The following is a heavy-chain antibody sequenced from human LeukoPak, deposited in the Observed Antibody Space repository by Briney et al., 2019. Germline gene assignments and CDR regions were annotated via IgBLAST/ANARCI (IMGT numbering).Heavy chain of an antibody. CDR1: GFTFSSYG. J-gene: IGHJ5*01. CDR2: IWYDGSSK. Sequence: PGGSLRLSCAASGFTFSSYGMHWVRQAPGKGLEWVAVIWYDGSSKYYADSVKGRFTISRDNSKNTLYLQMNSLRAEDTAVYECARGIAAAAPWFDPWGQGTLVTVSS. V-gene: IGHV3-33*01. CDR3: ARGIAAAAPWFDP. D-gene: IGHD6-13*01.